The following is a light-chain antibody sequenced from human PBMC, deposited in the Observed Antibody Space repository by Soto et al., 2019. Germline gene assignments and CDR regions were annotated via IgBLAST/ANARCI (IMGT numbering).Light chain of an antibody. CDR3: CSYAGNYEG. CDR2: DVS. CDR1: SSDVGGYNY. J-gene: IGLJ1*01. Sequence: QSALTQPRSVSGSPGQSVTISCTGTSSDVGGYNYVSWYQQHPGKAPKLMIYDVSKRPSGVPDRFSGSKSGNTASLTISGLQAEDEADYYCCSYAGNYEGFGTGTKLTVL. V-gene: IGLV2-11*01.